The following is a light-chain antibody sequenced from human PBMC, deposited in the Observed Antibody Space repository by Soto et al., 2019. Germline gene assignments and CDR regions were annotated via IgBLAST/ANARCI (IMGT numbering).Light chain of an antibody. CDR1: NIGGKS. CDR2: NDG. V-gene: IGLV3-21*04. Sequence: SYDLTQQPSVSLAPGETAKITCGGNNIGGKSVHWYQWKPGQAPTLLIYNDGDRPSGIPERFSGSNSGNMATLTVSRVEAGDEADYYCQVWGSNADPYVVFGGGTKVTVL. CDR3: QVWGSNADPYVV. J-gene: IGLJ2*01.